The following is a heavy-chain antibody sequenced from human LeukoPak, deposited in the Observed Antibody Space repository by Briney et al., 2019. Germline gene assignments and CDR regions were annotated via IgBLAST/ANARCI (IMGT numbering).Heavy chain of an antibody. Sequence: GGSLRPSCAASGFTFSYYSMNWVRQAPGKGLEWVSYITSSGSIISYADSVKGRFTISRDNAKNSLYLQMNSLRDEDTAVYYCARDSSYAFDIWGQGTLVTVSS. CDR1: GFTFSYYS. CDR3: ARDSSYAFDI. J-gene: IGHJ3*02. CDR2: ITSSGSII. V-gene: IGHV3-48*02.